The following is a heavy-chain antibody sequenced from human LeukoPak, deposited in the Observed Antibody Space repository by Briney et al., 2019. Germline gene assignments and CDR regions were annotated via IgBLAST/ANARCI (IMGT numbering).Heavy chain of an antibody. Sequence: PGGSLRLSCAASRFTFSSYWMNWVRQAPGKGLEWVANIRQDGREKYYVDSVKGRFTISRDNAKNSLYLQMNSLRAEDTAVYYCARGSTVTTMGYYYGMDVWGQGTTVTVSS. CDR1: RFTFSSYW. CDR3: ARGSTVTTMGYYYGMDV. CDR2: IRQDGREK. V-gene: IGHV3-7*01. D-gene: IGHD4-17*01. J-gene: IGHJ6*02.